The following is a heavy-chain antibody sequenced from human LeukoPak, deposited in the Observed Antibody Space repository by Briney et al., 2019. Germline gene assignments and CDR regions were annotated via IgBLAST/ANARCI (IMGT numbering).Heavy chain of an antibody. J-gene: IGHJ4*02. V-gene: IGHV6-1*01. Sequence: SQTLSLTCVLCGDSVSSNSAAWDWSRQSRSRGLEWLVRTYYRSKLYNDYAVSVKSRITINPDTSKNQFSLQLNSVTPEDTAVYFCAGGAGGNIDYWGQGTLVTVSS. D-gene: IGHD4-23*01. CDR2: TYYRSKLYN. CDR1: GDSVSSNSAA. CDR3: AGGAGGNIDY.